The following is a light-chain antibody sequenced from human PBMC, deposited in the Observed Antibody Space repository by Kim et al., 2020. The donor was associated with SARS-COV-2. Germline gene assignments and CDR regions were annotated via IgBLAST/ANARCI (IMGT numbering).Light chain of an antibody. Sequence: AIRMTQSPSSLSASIGDRVTITCRASQGISSYLAWYQQKPGKAPKLLIYAASTLQSGVPSRFSGSGSGTDFTLTISCLQSEDFATYYCLQYNSYPRTFGQGTKVDIK. V-gene: IGKV1-8*01. CDR1: QGISSY. CDR3: LQYNSYPRT. CDR2: AAS. J-gene: IGKJ1*01.